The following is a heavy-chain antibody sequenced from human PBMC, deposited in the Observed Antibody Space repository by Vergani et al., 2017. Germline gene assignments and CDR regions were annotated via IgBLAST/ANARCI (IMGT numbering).Heavy chain of an antibody. V-gene: IGHV4-39*07. D-gene: IGHD2-2*02. Sequence: QLQLQESGPGLVKPSETLSLTCTVSGGSISSSSYYWGWIRQPPGKGLEWIGSIYYSGSTYYNPSLKSRVTISVDTSKNQFSLKLSSVTAADTAVYYCAXVAYPPIYCSSTSCYTGAFDIWGQGTMVTVSS. CDR1: GGSISSSSYY. CDR2: IYYSGST. J-gene: IGHJ3*02. CDR3: AXVAYPPIYCSSTSCYTGAFDI.